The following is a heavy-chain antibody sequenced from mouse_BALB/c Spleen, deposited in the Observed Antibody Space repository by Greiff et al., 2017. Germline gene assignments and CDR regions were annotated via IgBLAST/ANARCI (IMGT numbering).Heavy chain of an antibody. D-gene: IGHD1-2*01. Sequence: EVHLVESGGGLVQPGGSLKLSCAASGFTFSSYGMSWVRQTPDKRLELVATINSNGGSTYYPDSVKGRFTISRDIAKNTLYLQMSSLKSEDTAMYYCAREGYYSGYYFDDWGQGTTLTVSS. CDR3: AREGYYSGYYFDD. CDR2: INSNGGST. CDR1: GFTFSSYG. J-gene: IGHJ2*01. V-gene: IGHV5-6-3*01.